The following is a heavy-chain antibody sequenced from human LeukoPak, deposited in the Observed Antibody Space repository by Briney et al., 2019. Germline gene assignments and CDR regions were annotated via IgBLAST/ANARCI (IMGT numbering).Heavy chain of an antibody. CDR3: ARVLGYDSIGYHSDYMDV. Sequence: SGGSLRVSRAASGFVVSSNYMTWVRQAPGKGLEWVSVIYSGGSTYDADSVKGRFTISRDNSKNTVYLQMNSLRAEDTAVYYCARVLGYDSIGYHSDYMDVWGKGTTVTVSS. V-gene: IGHV3-53*01. D-gene: IGHD3-22*01. CDR2: IYSGGST. J-gene: IGHJ6*03. CDR1: GFVVSSNY.